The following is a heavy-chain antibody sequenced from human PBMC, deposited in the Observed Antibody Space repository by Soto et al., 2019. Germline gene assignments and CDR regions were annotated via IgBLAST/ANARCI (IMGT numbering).Heavy chain of an antibody. J-gene: IGHJ4*02. CDR1: GFTFSSSA. D-gene: IGHD3-22*01. V-gene: IGHV3-23*01. CDR2: ISGSGGST. CDR3: AKDQGYYDGFWYY. Sequence: EVQLLESGGGLVQPGGSLRLSCAASGFTFSSSAMSWVRQAPGKGLVWVSAISGSGGSTYYADSVKVRFTTSRDNSKNTLYLQMNSLRAEDTAVYYCAKDQGYYDGFWYYWGQGTLVTVSS.